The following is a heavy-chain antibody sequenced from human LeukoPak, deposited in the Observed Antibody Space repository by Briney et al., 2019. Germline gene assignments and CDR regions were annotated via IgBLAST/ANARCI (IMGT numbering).Heavy chain of an antibody. D-gene: IGHD3-10*01. V-gene: IGHV3-30*04. Sequence: GRSLRLSCAASGFNFSSYAMHWVRQAPGKGLEWVAVISYDGSNKYYADSVKGRFTISRDNSKNTLYLQMNSLRAEDTAVYYCASGLLWFGELLWSTNDYWGQGTLVTVSS. CDR1: GFNFSSYA. J-gene: IGHJ4*02. CDR3: ASGLLWFGELLWSTNDY. CDR2: ISYDGSNK.